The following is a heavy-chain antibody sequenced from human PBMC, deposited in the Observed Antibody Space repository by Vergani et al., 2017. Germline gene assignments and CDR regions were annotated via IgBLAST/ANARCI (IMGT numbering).Heavy chain of an antibody. Sequence: QVQLQESGPGLVRPSQTLSLTCTVSGSSISSGSYYWSWFRQPAGKGLEWIGRFYTGGGTSYNPSLKSRVTISVDTSKNQFSLQLSSVTAADTAVYYCARDPLYSTTWPFLLLDMDVWGQGTTGTVSS. D-gene: IGHD6-13*01. V-gene: IGHV4-61*02. CDR2: FYTGGGT. CDR3: ARDPLYSTTWPFLLLDMDV. CDR1: GSSISSGSYY. J-gene: IGHJ6*02.